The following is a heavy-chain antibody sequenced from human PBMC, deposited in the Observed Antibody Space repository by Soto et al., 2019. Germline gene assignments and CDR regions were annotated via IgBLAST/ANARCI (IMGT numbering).Heavy chain of an antibody. CDR1: GFTFSNYA. CDR2: ISYDGSNK. J-gene: IGHJ4*02. CDR3: AKNYYGSGSYLGPFGY. D-gene: IGHD3-10*01. Sequence: GGSLRLSCAASGFTFSNYAIHWARQAPGRGLEWVAVISYDGSNKYYADSVKGRFTISRDNSMHTLYLQMNTPRAEDTAVYYCAKNYYGSGSYLGPFGYWGQGTLVTVSS. V-gene: IGHV3-30-3*01.